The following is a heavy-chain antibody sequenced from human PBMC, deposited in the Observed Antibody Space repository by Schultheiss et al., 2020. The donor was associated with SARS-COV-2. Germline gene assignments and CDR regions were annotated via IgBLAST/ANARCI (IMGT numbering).Heavy chain of an antibody. V-gene: IGHV4-61*08. Sequence: SETLSLTCTVSGGSISSGGYYWSWIRQPPGKGLEWIGYIYYSGSTNYNPSLKSRVTISVDTSKNQFSLKLSSVTAADTAVYYCARVHLGANDYWGQGTLVTVS. D-gene: IGHD1-26*01. J-gene: IGHJ4*02. CDR3: ARVHLGANDY. CDR1: GGSISSGGYY. CDR2: IYYSGST.